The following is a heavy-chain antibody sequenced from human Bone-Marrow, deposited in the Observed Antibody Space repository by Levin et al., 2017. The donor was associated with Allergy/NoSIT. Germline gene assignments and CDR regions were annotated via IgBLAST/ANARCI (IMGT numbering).Heavy chain of an antibody. Sequence: ASVKVSCKASGYTFTSYGISWVRQAPGQGLEWMGWISAYNGNTNYAQKLQGRVTMTTDTSTSTAYMELRSLRSDDTAVYYCARDRGTYRGVYYDYVWGSYRPSFGDYGMDVWGQGTTVTVSS. D-gene: IGHD3-16*02. CDR1: GYTFTSYG. J-gene: IGHJ6*02. CDR3: ARDRGTYRGVYYDYVWGSYRPSFGDYGMDV. CDR2: ISAYNGNT. V-gene: IGHV1-18*01.